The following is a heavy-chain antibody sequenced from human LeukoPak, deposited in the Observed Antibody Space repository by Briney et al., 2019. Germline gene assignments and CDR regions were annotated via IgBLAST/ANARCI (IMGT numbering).Heavy chain of an antibody. D-gene: IGHD1-26*01. CDR1: GYSISSGYY. J-gene: IGHJ4*02. V-gene: IGHV4-38-2*02. Sequence: PSETLSLTCTVSGYSISSGYYWGWIRQPPGKGLEWIGSIYHSGSTYYNPSLKSRVTISVDTSKNQFSLKLSSVTAADTAVYYCATQSRDSGSTHWGQGTLVTVSP. CDR2: IYHSGST. CDR3: ATQSRDSGSTH.